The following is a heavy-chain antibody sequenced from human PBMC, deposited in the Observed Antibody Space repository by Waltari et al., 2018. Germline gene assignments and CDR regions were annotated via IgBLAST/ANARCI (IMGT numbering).Heavy chain of an antibody. V-gene: IGHV4-34*01. J-gene: IGHJ5*02. Sequence: QVQLQQWGAGLLKPSETLSLTCAVYGGSFSGYYWSWIRQPPGKGLEWIGEINHSGSTNYNPSLKSRVTISVDTSKNQFSLKLSSVTAADTAVYYCARGGFSWSGYYRPSNWFDPWGQGTLVTVSS. CDR1: GGSFSGYY. CDR2: INHSGST. D-gene: IGHD3-3*01. CDR3: ARGGFSWSGYYRPSNWFDP.